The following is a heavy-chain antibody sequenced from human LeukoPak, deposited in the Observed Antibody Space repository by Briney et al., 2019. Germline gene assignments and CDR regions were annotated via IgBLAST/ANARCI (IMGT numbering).Heavy chain of an antibody. J-gene: IGHJ4*02. V-gene: IGHV3-11*01. CDR3: ARATRGGVGASSY. CDR2: INSSGSIT. CDR1: GFIFSDYY. D-gene: IGHD1-26*01. Sequence: PAGSLRLSCRASGFIFSDYYLSWIRQTPGKGLEWLSYINSSGSITDYADSVKGRFTISRDNAKNSVYLQMTSLRTEDTAVYYCARATRGGVGASSYWGQGTLVTVST.